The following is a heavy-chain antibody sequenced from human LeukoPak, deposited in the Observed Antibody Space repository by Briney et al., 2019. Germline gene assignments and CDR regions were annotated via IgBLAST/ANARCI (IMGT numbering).Heavy chain of an antibody. J-gene: IGHJ4*02. CDR1: GFTFSSYW. Sequence: QPGGSLRLSCAASGFTFSSYWMTWVRQAPGKGLEWVANTKQDGSEKYYVEPVKGQFTIFRDNAKNSLYLQMNSLRAEDTAVYYCARVLDSSSSRYQAFPYWGQGTLVTVSS. V-gene: IGHV3-7*01. CDR2: TKQDGSEK. D-gene: IGHD2-15*01. CDR3: ARVLDSSSSRYQAFPY.